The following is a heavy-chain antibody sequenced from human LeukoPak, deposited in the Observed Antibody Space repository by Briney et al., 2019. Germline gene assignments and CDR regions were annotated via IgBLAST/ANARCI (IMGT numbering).Heavy chain of an antibody. D-gene: IGHD6-13*01. CDR1: GGSFSGYY. Sequence: SETLSLTCAVYGGSFSGYYWSWIRQPPGKGLEWIGEINHSGSTNYNPSLKSRVTISVDTSKYQFSLKLSSVTAADTAVYYCARIRSGSSWYTGIPTGVPGRDNWFDPWGQGTLVTVSS. J-gene: IGHJ5*02. V-gene: IGHV4-34*01. CDR3: ARIRSGSSWYTGIPTGVPGRDNWFDP. CDR2: INHSGST.